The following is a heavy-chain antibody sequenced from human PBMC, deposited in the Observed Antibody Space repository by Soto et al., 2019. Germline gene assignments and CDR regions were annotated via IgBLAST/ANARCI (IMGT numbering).Heavy chain of an antibody. CDR1: GLTVSSNY. V-gene: IGHV3-53*01. D-gene: IGHD3-22*01. Sequence: EVQLVESGGGLIQPGGSLRLSCAASGLTVSSNYMSWVRQAPGKGLEWVSVIYRAGTTYYADSVRGRFTISRDSSRNIVYLQMDSVSAEDTAVYYCTRAEPDTSGWYDFYYGMDVWGQGTPVTVSS. CDR2: IYRAGTT. J-gene: IGHJ6*02. CDR3: TRAEPDTSGWYDFYYGMDV.